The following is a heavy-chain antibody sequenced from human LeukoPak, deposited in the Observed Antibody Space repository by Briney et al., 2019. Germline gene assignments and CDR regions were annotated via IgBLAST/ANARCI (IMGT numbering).Heavy chain of an antibody. Sequence: PGGSLRLSPAASGFTFTNVLMSWVRQAPRRGREWVGGVKSKTDGGTTDYAAPVKGRFTISRDDSNNTLYLQMNGLKTEDTAVYYCTTFLLTAVTAYFDYWGQGTLVTVSS. CDR1: GFTFTNVL. CDR3: TTFLLTAVTAYFDY. D-gene: IGHD4-11*01. V-gene: IGHV3-15*01. CDR2: VKSKTDGGTT. J-gene: IGHJ4*02.